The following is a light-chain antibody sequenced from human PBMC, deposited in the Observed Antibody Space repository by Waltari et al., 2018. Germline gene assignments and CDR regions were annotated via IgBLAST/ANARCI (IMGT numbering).Light chain of an antibody. J-gene: IGLJ2*01. CDR1: SSDIGAYNY. CDR3: SSYTTTRTRR. V-gene: IGLV2-14*03. CDR2: DVS. Sequence: QSALTQPASVSGSPGQSVTISCIGTSSDIGAYNYVAWYQHYPGKAPKLLHFDVSNRPSGFSSLFSGPKSGNTASLTISGLQADDERYYYCSSYTTTRTRRFGGGTKLTVL.